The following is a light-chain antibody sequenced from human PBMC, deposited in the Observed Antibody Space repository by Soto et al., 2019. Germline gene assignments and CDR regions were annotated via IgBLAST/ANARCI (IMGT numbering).Light chain of an antibody. V-gene: IGKV1-5*03. CDR3: QQYNSYSIT. J-gene: IGKJ3*01. CDR1: QSISSW. Sequence: DIQMTQSPSTLSASVGDRVTITCRASQSISSWLAWYQQKPGKAPKLLIYKASSLESGVPSRFSGSGSGTEFTLTIISLQPDDFATYYCQQYNSYSITFGPGTKVDIK. CDR2: KAS.